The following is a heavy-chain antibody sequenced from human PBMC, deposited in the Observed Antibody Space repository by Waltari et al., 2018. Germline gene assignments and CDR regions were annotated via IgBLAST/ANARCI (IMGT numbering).Heavy chain of an antibody. Sequence: QVQLVQSGAEVKKPGASVKVSCKASGYTFSGHYMHWVRQAPGQGLEWMGWINPNSGGTNYAQNFQGWVTMTRDTSISTAYMELSRLRSDDTAVYHGAGGMKISGMVYLDYWGQGTLVTVSS. J-gene: IGHJ4*02. CDR1: GYTFSGHY. D-gene: IGHD2-8*01. V-gene: IGHV1-2*04. CDR2: INPNSGGT. CDR3: AGGMKISGMVYLDY.